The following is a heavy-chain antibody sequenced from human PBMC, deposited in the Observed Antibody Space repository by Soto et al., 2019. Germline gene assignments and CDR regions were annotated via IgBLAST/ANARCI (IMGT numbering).Heavy chain of an antibody. D-gene: IGHD3-3*01. V-gene: IGHV1-18*01. CDR2: ISAYNGNT. J-gene: IGHJ3*02. CDR1: GYTFTSYG. Sequence: ASVKVSCKASGYTFTSYGISWVRQAPGQGLEWMGWISAYNGNTNYAQKLQGRVTMTTDTSTSTAYMELRSLRSDDTAVYYCALIPDYDFWSGPDAFDIWGQGTMVTVSS. CDR3: ALIPDYDFWSGPDAFDI.